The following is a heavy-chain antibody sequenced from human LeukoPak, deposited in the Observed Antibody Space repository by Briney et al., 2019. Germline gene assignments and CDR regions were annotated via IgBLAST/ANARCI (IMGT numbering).Heavy chain of an antibody. Sequence: GGSLTLSCPASGLDLNTYEMNWVRQPAGKGLEWIAYITISGHTKYYADSVKGRFTISRDNAGTSLYLQMNSLIVEDTGVYYCARGDPHADLWGQGALVTVSS. CDR3: ARGDPHADL. J-gene: IGHJ5*02. CDR1: GLDLNTYE. V-gene: IGHV3-48*03. CDR2: ITISGHTK.